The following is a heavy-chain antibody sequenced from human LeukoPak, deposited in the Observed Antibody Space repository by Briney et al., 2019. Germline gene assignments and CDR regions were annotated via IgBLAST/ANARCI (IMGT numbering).Heavy chain of an antibody. Sequence: PGGSLRLSCAASGFTFSNYAMHWVRQAPDKGLEWVTDISYDGSNKYYADSVRGRFTISRDNSKNTLYLEMNSLRAEDTAFYYSARDVWVQGASEKFDYWGQGTLVTVSS. CDR3: ARDVWVQGASEKFDY. CDR2: ISYDGSNK. J-gene: IGHJ4*02. V-gene: IGHV3-30-3*01. CDR1: GFTFSNYA. D-gene: IGHD1-26*01.